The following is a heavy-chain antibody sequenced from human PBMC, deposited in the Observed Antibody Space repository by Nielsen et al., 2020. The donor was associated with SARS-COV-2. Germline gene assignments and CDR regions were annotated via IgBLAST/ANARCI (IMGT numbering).Heavy chain of an antibody. V-gene: IGHV3-7*01. D-gene: IGHD1-1*01. CDR1: GFSFSSYW. J-gene: IGHJ4*02. CDR2: IKEDGSEK. Sequence: GGSLRLSCVASGFSFSSYWMSWVRQAPGKGLEWVANIKEDGSEKNYVDSVKGRFTISRDNAKNLLFLQMNSLRAEDTSLYYCASHGTFDHWGQGTPVTVSS. CDR3: ASHGTFDH.